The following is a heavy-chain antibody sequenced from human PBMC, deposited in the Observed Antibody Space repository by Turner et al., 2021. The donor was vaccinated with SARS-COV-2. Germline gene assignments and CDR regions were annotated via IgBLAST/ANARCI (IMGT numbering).Heavy chain of an antibody. CDR1: GFTFSSYT. CDR2: IRGSGSGT. V-gene: IGHV3-23*01. CDR3: AKDVGVASLVGATADY. J-gene: IGHJ4*01. D-gene: IGHD1-26*01. Sequence: VPLLESGGGLVQPGGSLRLSCAASGFTFSSYTMTWVRQAPGKGLQWVSAIRGSGSGTYYADSVKGRFTISRDNSKSTLYLQMSSLRAEDTAIYYCAKDVGVASLVGATADYWGQGTLVTVSS.